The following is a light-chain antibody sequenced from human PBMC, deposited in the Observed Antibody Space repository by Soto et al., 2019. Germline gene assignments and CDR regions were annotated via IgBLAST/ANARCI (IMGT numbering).Light chain of an antibody. J-gene: IGLJ1*01. CDR3: SSYTTSNTRQIV. V-gene: IGLV2-14*03. CDR2: DVS. CDR1: SSDVGGYNY. Sequence: QSALTQPASVSGSPGQSITISCTGTSSDVGGYNYVSWYQHHPGKAPKLMIFDVSNRPSGVSNRFSDSESGNTASLTISGLQPEDEADYYCSSYTTSNTRQIVFGTGTKVTVL.